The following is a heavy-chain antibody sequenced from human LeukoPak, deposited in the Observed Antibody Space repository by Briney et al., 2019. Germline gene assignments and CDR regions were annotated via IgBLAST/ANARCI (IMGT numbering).Heavy chain of an antibody. CDR1: GFPFSGYG. D-gene: IGHD3-22*01. CDR3: AKDHPLYYYDSSGYYYAPFDS. J-gene: IGHJ4*02. CDR2: MSGNGLST. V-gene: IGHV3-NL1*01. Sequence: GGSLRLSCAASGFPFSGYGMQWARQAPGRGLEWVSGMSGNGLSTNYADSVKGRFSISRDNSRNTLYLQMNSLSAEDTAVYYCAKDHPLYYYDSSGYYYAPFDSWGQGTLVTVAS.